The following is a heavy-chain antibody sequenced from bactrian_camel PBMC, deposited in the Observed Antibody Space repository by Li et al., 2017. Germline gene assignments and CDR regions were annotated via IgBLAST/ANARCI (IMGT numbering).Heavy chain of an antibody. CDR3: VTDAITIGDYSYKGECFGY. CDR1: GYGRHIRFC. J-gene: IGHJ6*01. CDR2: IDRDGRI. V-gene: IGHV3S1*01. D-gene: IGHD1*01. Sequence: QVQLVESGGGLVQPGGSLRLTCAASGYGRHIRFCMGWFRQAPGKGREGVATIDRDGRIKYEDSVTGRFTISRDDGTNTLYLQMNSLESADTGLYYCVTDAITIGDYSYKGECFGYWGQGTQVTVS.